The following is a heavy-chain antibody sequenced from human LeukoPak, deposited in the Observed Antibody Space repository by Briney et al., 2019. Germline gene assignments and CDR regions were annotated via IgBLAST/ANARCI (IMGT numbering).Heavy chain of an antibody. CDR3: ARDRMTVRGLVDAFDI. D-gene: IGHD3-16*01. CDR1: GGSISSYY. J-gene: IGHJ4*02. Sequence: SETLSLTCTVSGGSISSYYWSWIRQPPGKGLEWIGYIYYSGSTNYNPSLKSRVTISVDTSKNQFSLKLSSVTAADTAVYYCARDRMTVRGLVDAFDIWGQGTLVTVSS. V-gene: IGHV4-59*01. CDR2: IYYSGST.